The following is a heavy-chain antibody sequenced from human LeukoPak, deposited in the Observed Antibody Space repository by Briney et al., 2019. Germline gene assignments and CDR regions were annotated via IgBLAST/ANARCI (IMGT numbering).Heavy chain of an antibody. CDR3: ARRYCSGGSCYGGAFDY. CDR2: IIPIFGTA. J-gene: IGHJ4*02. V-gene: IGHV1-69*05. D-gene: IGHD2-15*01. Sequence: GASVKISCKASGGTFSSYAISWVRQAPGQGLEWMGGIIPIFGTANYAQKFQGRVTITTDESTSTAYMELSSLRSEDTAVYYCARRYCSGGSCYGGAFDYWGQGTLVTVSS. CDR1: GGTFSSYA.